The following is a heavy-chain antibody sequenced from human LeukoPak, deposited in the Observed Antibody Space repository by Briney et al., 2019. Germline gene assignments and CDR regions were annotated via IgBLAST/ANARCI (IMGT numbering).Heavy chain of an antibody. J-gene: IGHJ5*02. CDR1: GGSFSGYY. CDR3: ARDSGLVPAGRFDP. V-gene: IGHV4-59*01. CDR2: IYYSGST. D-gene: IGHD2-2*01. Sequence: TSETLSLTCAVYGGSFSGYYWSWIRQPPGKGLEWIGYIYYSGSTNYNPSLKSRVTISVDTSKNQFSLKLSSVTAADTAVYYCARDSGLVPAGRFDPWGQGTLVTVSS.